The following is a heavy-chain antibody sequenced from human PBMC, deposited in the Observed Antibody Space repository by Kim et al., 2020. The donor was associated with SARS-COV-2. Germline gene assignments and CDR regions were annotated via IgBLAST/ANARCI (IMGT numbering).Heavy chain of an antibody. CDR1: GYTFTSYA. D-gene: IGHD3-10*01. CDR2: INTNTGNP. J-gene: IGHJ4*02. CDR3: ARGRVGNYYGSGSYLGY. Sequence: ASVKVSCKASGYTFTSYAMNWVRQAPGQGLEWMGWINTNTGNPTYAQGFTGRFVFSLDTSVSTEYLQISSLKAEDTAVYYCARGRVGNYYGSGSYLGYWGQGTLVTVSS. V-gene: IGHV7-4-1*02.